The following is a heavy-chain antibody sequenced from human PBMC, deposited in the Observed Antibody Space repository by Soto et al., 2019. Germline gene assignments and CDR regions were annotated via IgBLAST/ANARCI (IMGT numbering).Heavy chain of an antibody. V-gene: IGHV1-69*13. Sequence: GASVKVSCKASGGTFSSYAISWVRQAPGQGLEWMGGIIPIFGTANYAQKFQGRVTITADESTSTAYMELSSLRSEDTAVYYCARARMVYASVGSPVYYCMDVWGQGTTVTVSS. CDR3: ARARMVYASVGSPVYYCMDV. J-gene: IGHJ6*02. CDR1: GGTFSSYA. CDR2: IIPIFGTA. D-gene: IGHD2-8*01.